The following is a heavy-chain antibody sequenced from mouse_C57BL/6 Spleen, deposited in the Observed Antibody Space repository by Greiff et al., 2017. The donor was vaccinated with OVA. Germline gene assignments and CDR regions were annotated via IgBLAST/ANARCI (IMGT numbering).Heavy chain of an antibody. Sequence: QVQLKESGPGLVAPSQSLSITCTVSGFSLTSYGVDWVRQPPGKGLEWLGVIWGGGSTNYNSALMSRLSISKDNSKSQVFLKMNSLQTDDTAMYYCAKRSNWDDWYFDVWGTGTTVTVSS. V-gene: IGHV2-9*01. CDR3: AKRSNWDDWYFDV. J-gene: IGHJ1*03. D-gene: IGHD4-1*01. CDR1: GFSLTSYG. CDR2: IWGGGST.